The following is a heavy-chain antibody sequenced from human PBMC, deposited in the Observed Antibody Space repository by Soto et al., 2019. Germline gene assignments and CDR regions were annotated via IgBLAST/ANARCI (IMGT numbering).Heavy chain of an antibody. D-gene: IGHD3-10*01. J-gene: IGHJ6*02. CDR2: IWYDGSNK. CDR3: ARDGNVLLWFGESEPYYYYGMDV. Sequence: PGGSLRLSCAASGFTFSSYGMHWVRQAPGKGLEWVAVIWYDGSNKYYADSVKGRFTISRDNSKNTLYLQMNSLRAEDTAVYYCARDGNVLLWFGESEPYYYYGMDVWGQGTTVTVSS. CDR1: GFTFSSYG. V-gene: IGHV3-33*01.